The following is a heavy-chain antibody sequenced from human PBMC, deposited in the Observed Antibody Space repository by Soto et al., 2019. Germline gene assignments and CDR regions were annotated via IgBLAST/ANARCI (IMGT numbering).Heavy chain of an antibody. J-gene: IGHJ3*02. Sequence: SETLSLTCSVSGCSISSYYWNWIRQPPGKGLEWIGYIYYSGSTNYNPSLKSRVTISVDPSKTQFSLKLRSVTAADTAVYYCARERVGTYYYDTSGYNDAFDIWGQGTMVTVSS. CDR2: IYYSGST. CDR1: GCSISSYY. CDR3: ARERVGTYYYDTSGYNDAFDI. D-gene: IGHD3-22*01. V-gene: IGHV4-59*01.